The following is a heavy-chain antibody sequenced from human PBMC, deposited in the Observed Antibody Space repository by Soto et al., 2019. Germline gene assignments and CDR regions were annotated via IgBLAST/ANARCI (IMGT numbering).Heavy chain of an antibody. Sequence: PGGSLRLSCAASGFTFSSYVMSWVRQAPGKGLEWVSAISNSVSNTYYADSVKGRFTISRDNSKNTLYLQMNSLRVEDTAVYYCASRYCSSSSCGPSLFDSWGQGTLVTVSS. D-gene: IGHD2-2*01. CDR2: ISNSVSNT. CDR1: GFTFSSYV. V-gene: IGHV3-23*01. J-gene: IGHJ4*02. CDR3: ASRYCSSSSCGPSLFDS.